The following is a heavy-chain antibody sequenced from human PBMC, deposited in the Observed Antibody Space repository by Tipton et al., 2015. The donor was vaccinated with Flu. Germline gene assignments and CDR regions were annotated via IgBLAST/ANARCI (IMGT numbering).Heavy chain of an antibody. V-gene: IGHV3-23*04. D-gene: IGHD2-15*01. CDR1: GFTFNDYA. J-gene: IGHJ4*02. Sequence: VQLVQSGGDLVQPGRSLRLSCTASGFTFNDYAIHWVRQAPGKGLAWVSVISGAGGHTDYTDSVKGRFTISRDNSKNTVYLQLNSVRLEDTAVYYCVKDWSYGVVDALDSWGQGTLVTVSA. CDR3: VKDWSYGVVDALDS. CDR2: ISGAGGHT.